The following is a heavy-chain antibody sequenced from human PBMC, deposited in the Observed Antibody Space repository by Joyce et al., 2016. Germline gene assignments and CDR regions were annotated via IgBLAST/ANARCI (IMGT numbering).Heavy chain of an antibody. V-gene: IGHV4-4*02. Sequence: VQLQDSGTGLVKPSETLTLTCAVSGGSISTSNWWSWVRQPPWRGLGWIGEICHSESTNYSPFLMSRVIISVDKSKNQFSLKLSSMTAADTAVYYCARVNKNYYDSSAYYLNWYFDLWGRGTLVTGSS. CDR2: ICHSEST. CDR3: ARVNKNYYDSSAYYLNWYFDL. D-gene: IGHD3-22*01. J-gene: IGHJ2*01. CDR1: GGSISTSNW.